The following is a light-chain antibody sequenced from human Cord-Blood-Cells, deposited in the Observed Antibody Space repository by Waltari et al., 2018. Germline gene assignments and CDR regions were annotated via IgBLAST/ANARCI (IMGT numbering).Light chain of an antibody. J-gene: IGLJ1*01. CDR1: SSDVGSYNL. Sequence: QSALTQPASVSGSPGQSITISCTGTSSDVGSYNLVSWYQQHPGKAPKLMIYEGSKRPSGVSNRFAGSKSGNTASLTISGLQAEDEADYYCCSDAGSSTNYVFGTGTKVTVL. V-gene: IGLV2-23*01. CDR3: CSDAGSSTNYV. CDR2: EGS.